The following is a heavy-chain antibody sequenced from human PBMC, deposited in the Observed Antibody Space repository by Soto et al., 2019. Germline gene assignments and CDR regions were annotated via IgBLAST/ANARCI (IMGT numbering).Heavy chain of an antibody. CDR2: IYYSGST. Sequence: SETLSLTCTVSGGSISGYYWSWIRQPPWKGLEWIGYIYYSGSTNYNPSLKSRVTISVDTSKNQFSLKLSSVTAADTAVYYCARALILTGYYIHDAFDIWGQGTMVTVSS. J-gene: IGHJ3*02. CDR3: ARALILTGYYIHDAFDI. CDR1: GGSISGYY. V-gene: IGHV4-59*01. D-gene: IGHD3-9*01.